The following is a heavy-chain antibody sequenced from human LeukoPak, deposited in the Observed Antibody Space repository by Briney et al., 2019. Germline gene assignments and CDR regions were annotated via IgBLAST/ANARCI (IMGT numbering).Heavy chain of an antibody. CDR1: GFTFCSYG. Sequence: GGFLRLSCAASGFTFCSYGMHWVRQAPGKGLEWVAVISYDGSNKYYADSVKGRFTISRDNSKNTLYLQMSSLRAEDTAVYYCSSDGGKNFDYWGQGTLVTVSS. CDR2: ISYDGSNK. V-gene: IGHV3-30*03. CDR3: SSDGGKNFDY. J-gene: IGHJ4*02. D-gene: IGHD4-23*01.